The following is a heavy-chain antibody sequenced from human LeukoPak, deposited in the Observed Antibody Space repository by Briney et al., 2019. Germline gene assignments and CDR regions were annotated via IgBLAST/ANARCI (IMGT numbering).Heavy chain of an antibody. CDR3: ARRYTIHDY. J-gene: IGHJ4*02. V-gene: IGHV4-34*01. CDR1: GGSFSGYY. D-gene: IGHD5-24*01. CDR2: INHSGST. Sequence: SETLSLTCAVYGGSFSGYYWSWIRQPPGKGLEWIGEINHSGSTNYNPSLKSRVTISVDTSKSQFSLKLSSVTAADTAVYYCARRYTIHDYWGQGTLVTVSS.